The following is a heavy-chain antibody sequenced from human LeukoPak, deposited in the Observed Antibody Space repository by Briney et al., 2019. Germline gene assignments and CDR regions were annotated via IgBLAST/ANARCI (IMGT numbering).Heavy chain of an antibody. Sequence: GGSLRLSCAASGFTFSSYEMNWVRQAPGKGPEWVSYISSSGSTIYYADSVKGRFTISRDNAKNSLYLQMNSLRAEDTAVYYCARAHYYDSSGYPYYFDYWGQGTLVTVSS. V-gene: IGHV3-48*03. CDR1: GFTFSSYE. CDR3: ARAHYYDSSGYPYYFDY. J-gene: IGHJ4*02. CDR2: ISSSGSTI. D-gene: IGHD3-22*01.